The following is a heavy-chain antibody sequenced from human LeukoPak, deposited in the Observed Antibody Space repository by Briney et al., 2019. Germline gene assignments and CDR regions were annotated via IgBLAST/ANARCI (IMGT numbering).Heavy chain of an antibody. D-gene: IGHD2-15*01. CDR1: GFTFSKYS. CDR3: ARGRVVPATRLDY. CDR2: ISYDGNYK. V-gene: IGHV3-30*04. Sequence: GGSLRLSCAASGFTFSKYSMHWVRQAPGKGLEWVTVISYDGNYKYYADSVKGRFTIPRDNSHYTLYLQLSNLTTDDTAVYYCARGRVVPATRLDYWGRGTLVTVSS. J-gene: IGHJ4*02.